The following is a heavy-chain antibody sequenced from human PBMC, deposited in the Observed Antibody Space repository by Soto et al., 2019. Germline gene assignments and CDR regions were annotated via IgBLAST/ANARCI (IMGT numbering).Heavy chain of an antibody. CDR2: IYPADSDT. Sequence: GESLKISCKGSGDRFISYWIGWVRQMPGKGLEWMGIIYPADSDTRYSPSFQCQVTISADKSISTAYLQWGSLKASDTAMYYCTVGSCYYPSPFDSWGQGTLVTVSS. J-gene: IGHJ4*02. V-gene: IGHV5-51*01. D-gene: IGHD3-22*01. CDR1: GDRFISYW. CDR3: TVGSCYYPSPFDS.